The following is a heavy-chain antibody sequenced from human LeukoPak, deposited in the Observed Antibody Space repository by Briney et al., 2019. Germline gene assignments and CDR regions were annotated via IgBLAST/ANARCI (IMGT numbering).Heavy chain of an antibody. J-gene: IGHJ4*02. Sequence: SETLSLTCSVSGGSISSDSFYWGWIRQPPGKGLEWIGSMYYSGSTYYNPSLKSQVTISVDTSKNQFSLKLSSVTAADTAVYYCARWTKNYFDYWGQGTLVTVSS. V-gene: IGHV4-39*01. D-gene: IGHD3/OR15-3a*01. CDR2: MYYSGST. CDR3: ARWTKNYFDY. CDR1: GGSISSDSFY.